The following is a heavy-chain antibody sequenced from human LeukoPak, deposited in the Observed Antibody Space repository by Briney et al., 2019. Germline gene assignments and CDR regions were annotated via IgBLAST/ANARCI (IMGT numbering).Heavy chain of an antibody. CDR2: ISAYNGNT. D-gene: IGHD2-8*01. Sequence: ASVKVSCKASGYTFTSYGISWVRQAPGQGLEWMGWISAYNGNTNYAQKLQGRVTMTTDTSTSTAYMELRSLRSDDTAVYYCARDTPIVLMVYASLDYWGQGTLVTVSS. J-gene: IGHJ4*02. CDR3: ARDTPIVLMVYASLDY. CDR1: GYTFTSYG. V-gene: IGHV1-18*01.